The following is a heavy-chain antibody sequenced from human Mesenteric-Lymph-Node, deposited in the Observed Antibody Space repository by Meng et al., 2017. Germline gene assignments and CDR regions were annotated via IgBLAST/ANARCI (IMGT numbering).Heavy chain of an antibody. V-gene: IGHV3-73*01. Sequence: EVQLVDSGGGLVQPGGSVKLSCAASGFTFSGSAMHWVRQASGKGLEWVGRVRDKANNYATSYAESVKGRFTISRDDSRNTAYLQMDSLKTEDTAVYYCGSGNYFDYWGQGTLVTVSS. CDR1: GFTFSGSA. CDR2: VRDKANNYAT. D-gene: IGHD1-26*01. CDR3: GSGNYFDY. J-gene: IGHJ4*02.